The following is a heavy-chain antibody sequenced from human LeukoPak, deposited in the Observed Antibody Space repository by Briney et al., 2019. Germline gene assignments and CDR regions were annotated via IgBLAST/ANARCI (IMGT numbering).Heavy chain of an antibody. Sequence: SETLSLTCTVSGGSISNYYWNWIRQPAGKGLEWIGRFYTSGSTSYDPSLKSRVTMSSDTSKNQFSLNLSSVTAADTAVYYCACMYYDFWSGYYRWGQGTLVTVSS. CDR2: FYTSGST. D-gene: IGHD3-3*01. V-gene: IGHV4-4*07. CDR3: ACMYYDFWSGYYR. CDR1: GGSISNYY. J-gene: IGHJ4*02.